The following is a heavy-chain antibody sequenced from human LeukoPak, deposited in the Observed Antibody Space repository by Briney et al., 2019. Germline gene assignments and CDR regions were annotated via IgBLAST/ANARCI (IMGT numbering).Heavy chain of an antibody. CDR1: GFTFSSYA. CDR3: AKRDYSDSSTYAPLFDY. Sequence: GGSLSLSCAASGFTFSSYAMSRFRHPPPRGPEWVSGITVSGGRTYYAHSVKGRLTISRDNSNNTLYLQMISLRAEAAAMYYCAKRDYSDSSTYAPLFDYWGQGTLVTVSS. J-gene: IGHJ4*02. D-gene: IGHD3-22*01. V-gene: IGHV3-23*01. CDR2: ITVSGGRT.